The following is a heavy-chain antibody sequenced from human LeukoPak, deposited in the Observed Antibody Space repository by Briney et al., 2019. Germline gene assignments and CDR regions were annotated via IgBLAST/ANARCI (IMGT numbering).Heavy chain of an antibody. CDR1: GFTFSTYG. D-gene: IGHD3-3*01. CDR3: AKGQPYSDFWSRFSGYMDV. CDR2: IRYDGSNT. Sequence: GGSLRLSCAASGFTFSTYGIHWVRQAPGKGMGWVALIRYDGSNTYYADSVRGRFTDSRDNSKSTLYLQMNSLRLEDTAVYYCAKGQPYSDFWSRFSGYMDVWGKGTTVTVFS. J-gene: IGHJ6*03. V-gene: IGHV3-30*02.